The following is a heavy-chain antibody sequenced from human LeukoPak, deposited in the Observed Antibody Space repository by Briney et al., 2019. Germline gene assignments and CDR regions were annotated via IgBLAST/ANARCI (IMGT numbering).Heavy chain of an antibody. V-gene: IGHV3-30*02. CDR1: GFTFSSYG. Sequence: GGSLRLSCAASGFTFSSYGMHWVRQAPGKGLEWVAFIRYDGSNKYYADSVKGRFTISRDNSKNTLYLQMISLRAEDTAVYYCAKPYYYGSGSPNQAYFQHWGQGTLVTVSS. CDR3: AKPYYYGSGSPNQAYFQH. J-gene: IGHJ1*01. D-gene: IGHD3-10*01. CDR2: IRYDGSNK.